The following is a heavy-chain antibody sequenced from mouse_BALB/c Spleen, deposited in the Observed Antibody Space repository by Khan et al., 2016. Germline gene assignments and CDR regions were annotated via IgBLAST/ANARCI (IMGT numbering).Heavy chain of an antibody. CDR3: TRDRNDY. CDR2: INPTSGHT. J-gene: IGHJ2*01. V-gene: IGHV1-7*01. Sequence: VPLLASGAELAKPGASVKMSCKTPGYTFTTYWLHWVKQRPGQGLEWIGYINPTSGHTDYNEKFKDKATLSADKSSSTAYMQLSSLTADDAAVYYCTRDRNDYWGQGTTRTVSS. CDR1: GYTFTTYW.